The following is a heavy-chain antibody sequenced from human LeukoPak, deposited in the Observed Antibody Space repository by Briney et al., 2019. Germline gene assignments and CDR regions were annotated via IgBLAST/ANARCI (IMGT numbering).Heavy chain of an antibody. Sequence: GGSLRLSCAASGFTFSNYAMSWVRQAPGKGLDWVSAISGSGGSTYYADSVKGRFTISRDNSKNTLYLQMNSLRAEDTAVYYCAKDITANYDFWSGYPHWGQGTLVTVSS. V-gene: IGHV3-23*01. J-gene: IGHJ4*02. D-gene: IGHD3-3*01. CDR1: GFTFSNYA. CDR3: AKDITANYDFWSGYPH. CDR2: ISGSGGST.